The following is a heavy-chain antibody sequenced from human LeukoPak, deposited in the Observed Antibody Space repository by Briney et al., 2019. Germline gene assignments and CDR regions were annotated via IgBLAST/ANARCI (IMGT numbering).Heavy chain of an antibody. CDR3: ARDPMYCSSTSCYPDY. Sequence: GGSLRLSCAASGFTFSSYAMHWVRQAPGKGLEGVAVISYDGSNKYYADSVKGRFTISRDNSKNTLYLQMNSLRAEDTAVYYCARDPMYCSSTSCYPDYWGQGTLVTVSS. CDR2: ISYDGSNK. D-gene: IGHD2-2*01. J-gene: IGHJ4*02. CDR1: GFTFSSYA. V-gene: IGHV3-30*04.